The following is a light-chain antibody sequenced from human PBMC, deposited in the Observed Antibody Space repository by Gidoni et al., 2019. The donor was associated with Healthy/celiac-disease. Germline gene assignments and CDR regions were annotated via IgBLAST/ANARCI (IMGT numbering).Light chain of an antibody. V-gene: IGKV3-15*01. CDR1: QSVSSN. CDR3: QQYNYWTLFT. CDR2: CAS. Sequence: EIVMTQSPATLSVSPGERATLSCRASQSVSSNLAWYQQQTGQAPRLLIYCASTRATGIPARFSGSGSGTEFTLPISSLQSEDFAVYYCQQYNYWTLFTFGGGTKVEIK. J-gene: IGKJ4*01.